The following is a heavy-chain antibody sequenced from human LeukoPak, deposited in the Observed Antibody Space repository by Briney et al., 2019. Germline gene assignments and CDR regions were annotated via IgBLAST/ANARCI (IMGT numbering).Heavy chain of an antibody. V-gene: IGHV4-39*07. J-gene: IGHJ3*02. CDR2: IYYSGST. Sequence: SETLCLTCTVSGGSISSSSYYWGWIRQPPGKGLEYIGSIYYSGSTYYNPSLKSRVTISVDTSKNQFSLKLSSVTAADTAVYYCARDRGSITMIIPDALDIWGQGTMVTVSS. D-gene: IGHD3-22*01. CDR1: GGSISSSSYY. CDR3: ARDRGSITMIIPDALDI.